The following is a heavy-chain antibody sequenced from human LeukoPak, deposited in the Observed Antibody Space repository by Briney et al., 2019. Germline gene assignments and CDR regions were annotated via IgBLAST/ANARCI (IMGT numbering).Heavy chain of an antibody. CDR2: IYQIGST. CDR1: GYSIRNGYN. J-gene: IGHJ4*02. V-gene: IGHV4-38-2*02. Sequence: PSETLSRTCTVSGYSIRNGYNWGWIRLSPGKGLEWLGSIYQIGSTYDNPSRRSRVTVAVDTSKNHFSLKLRSVTAADKAVSYCARMAILPGYDYWGQGTLVTVSS. CDR3: ARMAILPGYDY. D-gene: IGHD3-9*01.